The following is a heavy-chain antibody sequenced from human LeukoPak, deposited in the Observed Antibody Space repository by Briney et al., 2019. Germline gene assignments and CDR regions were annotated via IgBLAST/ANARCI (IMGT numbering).Heavy chain of an antibody. D-gene: IGHD4-17*01. J-gene: IGHJ4*02. Sequence: PSETLSLTCTVSGGSISSYYWNWIRQPPGKGLEWIGYISYSGSSNYNPSLKSRVSISVDTSKNQFSLKLSSVTAADTAVYYCARGTATVKGYWGQGTLVTVSS. CDR1: GGSISSYY. V-gene: IGHV4-59*12. CDR3: ARGTATVKGY. CDR2: ISYSGSS.